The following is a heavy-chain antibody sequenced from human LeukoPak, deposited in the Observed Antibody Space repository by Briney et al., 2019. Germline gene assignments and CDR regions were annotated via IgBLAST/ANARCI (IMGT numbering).Heavy chain of an antibody. Sequence: SETLSLTCTVSGGSISSHYWSWIRQPPGKGLEWIGYIYYSGSTNYNPSLKSRVTISVDTSKNQFSLKLSSVTAADTAVYYCARGRGGVIDYWGQGTLVTVSS. J-gene: IGHJ4*02. V-gene: IGHV4-59*08. CDR1: GGSISSHY. CDR2: IYYSGST. D-gene: IGHD3-16*01. CDR3: ARGRGGVIDY.